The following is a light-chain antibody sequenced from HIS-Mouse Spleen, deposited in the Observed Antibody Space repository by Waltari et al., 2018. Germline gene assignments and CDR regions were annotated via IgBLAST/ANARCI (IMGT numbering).Light chain of an antibody. J-gene: IGLJ2*01. CDR1: SSNIGAGYD. Sequence: QSVLTQPPSVSGAPGQRVTISCTGSSSNIGAGYDVHWYHQLPGTAPKLLIYGNSSRPSGVPDRFSGSKSGTSASLAITGVQAEDEADYYCQSYDSSLSVVFGGGTKLTVL. CDR2: GNS. CDR3: QSYDSSLSVV. V-gene: IGLV1-40*01.